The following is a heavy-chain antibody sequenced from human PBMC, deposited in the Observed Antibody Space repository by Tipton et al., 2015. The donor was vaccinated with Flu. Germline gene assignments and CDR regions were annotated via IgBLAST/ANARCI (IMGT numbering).Heavy chain of an antibody. V-gene: IGHV3-7*01. CDR1: GFTFHSYW. CDR2: INQDGSKM. Sequence: SLRLSCAASGFTFHSYWMSWVRQAPGKGLEWVANINQDGSKMYYVDSVKGRFTISRDNAKNSLYLQMNNLRADDMALYYCARLGLPDHWGQGTLVTVSS. D-gene: IGHD3-16*01. CDR3: ARLGLPDH. J-gene: IGHJ4*02.